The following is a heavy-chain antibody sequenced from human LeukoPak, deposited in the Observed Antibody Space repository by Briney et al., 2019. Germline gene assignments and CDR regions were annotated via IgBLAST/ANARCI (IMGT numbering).Heavy chain of an antibody. D-gene: IGHD3-10*01. CDR3: ARTYGSGSYQASYYYYMDV. V-gene: IGHV1-8*03. CDR1: GYTFTGYY. CDR2: MNPNIGNT. J-gene: IGHJ6*03. Sequence: ASVKVSCKASGYTFTGYYMHWVRQAPGQGLEWMGWMNPNIGNTGYAQKFQGRVTITRNTSISTAYMELSSLRSEDTAVYYCARTYGSGSYQASYYYYMDVWGKGTTVTVSS.